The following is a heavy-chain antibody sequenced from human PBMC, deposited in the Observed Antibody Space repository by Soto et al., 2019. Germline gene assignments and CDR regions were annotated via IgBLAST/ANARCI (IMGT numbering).Heavy chain of an antibody. CDR1: GGSISSSSYY. CDR3: ARRWGRTFDY. V-gene: IGHV4-39*07. D-gene: IGHD7-27*01. Sequence: SETLSLTCTVSGGSISSSSYYWGWIRQPPGKGLEWIGSIYYSGSTYYNPSLKSRVTISVDTSKNQFSLKLSSVTAADTAVYYCARRWGRTFDYWGQGTLVTVS. J-gene: IGHJ4*02. CDR2: IYYSGST.